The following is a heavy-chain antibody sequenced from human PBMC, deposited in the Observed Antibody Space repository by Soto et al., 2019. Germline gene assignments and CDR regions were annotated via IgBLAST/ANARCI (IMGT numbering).Heavy chain of an antibody. CDR3: ARERGVLSEAFDI. V-gene: IGHV6-1*01. CDR2: TYYRSKWYH. D-gene: IGHD3-16*02. Sequence: TRSDTCSVSGDGISRNSVAGNWFRQAPSSGLEWLGRTYYRSKWYHDYAPSVKSRITINPDTSKNHFSLQLNSMTPEDTAVYYCARERGVLSEAFDIWGRGTMVT. CDR1: GDGISRNSVA. J-gene: IGHJ3*02.